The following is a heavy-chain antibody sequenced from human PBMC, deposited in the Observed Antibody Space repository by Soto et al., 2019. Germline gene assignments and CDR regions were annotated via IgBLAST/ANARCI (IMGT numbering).Heavy chain of an antibody. V-gene: IGHV3-7*01. CDR3: AAGFPPDY. J-gene: IGHJ4*02. CDR1: GFTISSFW. D-gene: IGHD3-10*01. Sequence: EVQLVESGGGLVQPGGSLKLSCAASGFTISSFWMNWVLQAPGKGLEWVANIKGDGSEKYYVDSVKGRFTISRDNAKNSLYLEMNSLRAEETAVYYCAAGFPPDYWGQGNLVTV. CDR2: IKGDGSEK.